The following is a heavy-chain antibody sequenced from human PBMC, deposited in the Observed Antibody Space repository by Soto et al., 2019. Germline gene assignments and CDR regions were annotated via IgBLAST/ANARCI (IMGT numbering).Heavy chain of an antibody. CDR1: GGSISSGGYY. J-gene: IGHJ4*02. CDR2: VYYSGST. V-gene: IGHV4-31*03. Sequence: LSLTCTVSGGSISSGGYYWSWIRQHPGKGLEWIGYVYYSGSTYYNPSLKSRVTISVDTSKNQFSLKLSSVTAADTAVYYCARGPAGTHVFDFWGQGTLVTVSS. D-gene: IGHD6-13*01. CDR3: ARGPAGTHVFDF.